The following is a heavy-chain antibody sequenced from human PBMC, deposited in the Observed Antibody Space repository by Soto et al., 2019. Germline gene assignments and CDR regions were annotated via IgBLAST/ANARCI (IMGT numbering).Heavy chain of an antibody. CDR3: ARGYSYGYSYGDTFDY. Sequence: PSETLSLTCTVSGGTISTYYWSWIRQPAGKGLEWIGRIYSSGGTNYNPALKGRVTMSVDTSKNHFSLKLSSVTAADTAVYYCARGYSYGYSYGDTFDYWGQGTLVTVSS. CDR1: GGTISTYY. V-gene: IGHV4-4*07. CDR2: IYSSGGT. J-gene: IGHJ4*02. D-gene: IGHD5-18*01.